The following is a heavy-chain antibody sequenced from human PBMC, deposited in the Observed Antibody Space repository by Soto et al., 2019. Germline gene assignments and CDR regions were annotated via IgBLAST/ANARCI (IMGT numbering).Heavy chain of an antibody. D-gene: IGHD6-13*01. V-gene: IGHV1-2*02. Sequence: ASVKVSCKASGYTFTGYYMHWVRQAPGQGLEWMGWINPNSGGTNYAQKFQGRVTMTRDTSSSTAYMELSRLRSDDTAVYYCASIQEGSSGYNGMDVWGQGTAVTVSS. J-gene: IGHJ6*02. CDR1: GYTFTGYY. CDR3: ASIQEGSSGYNGMDV. CDR2: INPNSGGT.